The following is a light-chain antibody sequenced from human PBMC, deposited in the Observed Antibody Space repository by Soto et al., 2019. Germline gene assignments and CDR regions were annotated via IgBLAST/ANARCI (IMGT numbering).Light chain of an antibody. CDR2: GAF. Sequence: EIVLPPSPATLSLSPVERSTLSCRASPSVANFLAWYQQQPGQAPRLLIYGAFNRATGIPARFSGIVSGTDFTLTISSLETEDSAVYDGQQRNVWPPVTFGQGTRLENK. V-gene: IGKV3-11*01. CDR3: QQRNVWPPVT. CDR1: PSVANF. J-gene: IGKJ5*01.